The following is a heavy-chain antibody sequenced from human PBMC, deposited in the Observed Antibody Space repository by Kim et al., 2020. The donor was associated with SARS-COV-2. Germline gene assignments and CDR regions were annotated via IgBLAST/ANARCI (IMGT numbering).Heavy chain of an antibody. CDR3: ARDRCSGYACYSFDR. Sequence: GGSLRLSCAVSGFTLSSYSMNWVRQAPGKGLEWVSSISTTSSYIYYADSVRGRFTISRDNAKNLLYLQMNSLRDEDTAVYSCARDRCSGYACYSFDRWGQGTLVTVSS. CDR2: ISTTSSYI. CDR1: GFTLSSYS. J-gene: IGHJ4*02. V-gene: IGHV3-21*01. D-gene: IGHD5-12*01.